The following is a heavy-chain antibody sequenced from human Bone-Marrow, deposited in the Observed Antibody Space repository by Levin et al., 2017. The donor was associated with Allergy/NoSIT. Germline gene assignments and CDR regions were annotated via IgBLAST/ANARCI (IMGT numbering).Heavy chain of an antibody. CDR3: ARDPAFDYNESSGHFDY. Sequence: SSETLSLTCTVSGFSISDGYYWGWIRQPPGKGLEWIGSISYSGKTNYIPSLRSRVTIAVDTPKNQFSLKLRSMTAADTAVYYCARDPAFDYNESSGHFDYWGQGALVTVSS. V-gene: IGHV4-38-2*02. CDR2: ISYSGKT. J-gene: IGHJ4*02. D-gene: IGHD3-22*01. CDR1: GFSISDGYY.